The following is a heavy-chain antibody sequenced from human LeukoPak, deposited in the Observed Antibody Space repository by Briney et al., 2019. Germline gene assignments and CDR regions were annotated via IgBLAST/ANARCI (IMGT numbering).Heavy chain of an antibody. CDR2: IDWDDDK. V-gene: IGHV2-70*11. CDR1: GFSLTTSAMC. J-gene: IGHJ4*02. CDR3: ARMYSSGWYYFDY. Sequence: SGPTLVNPTQTLTLTCTFSGFSLTTSAMCMSWIRQPPGKALEWLARIDWDDDKYYNTSLKTRLTISKDTSKNQVVLTMTNMDPVDTATYYCARMYSSGWYYFDYWGQGTLVTVSS. D-gene: IGHD6-19*01.